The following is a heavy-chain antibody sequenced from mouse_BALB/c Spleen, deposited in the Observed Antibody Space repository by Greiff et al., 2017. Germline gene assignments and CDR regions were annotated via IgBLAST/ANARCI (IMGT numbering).Heavy chain of an antibody. CDR1: GYTFTSYV. D-gene: IGHD2-1*01. CDR3: AGNGNYWFAY. CDR2: INPYNDGT. Sequence: VHVKQSGPELVKPGASVKMSCKASGYTFTSYVMHWVKQKPGQGLEWIGYINPYNDGTKYNEKFKGKATLTSDKSSSTAYMELSSLTSEDSAVYYCAGNGNYWFAYWGQGTLVTVSA. V-gene: IGHV1-14*01. J-gene: IGHJ3*01.